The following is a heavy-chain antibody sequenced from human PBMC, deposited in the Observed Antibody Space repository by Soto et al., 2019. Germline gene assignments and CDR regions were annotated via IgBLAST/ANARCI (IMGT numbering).Heavy chain of an antibody. CDR3: ARESHDILTGPPWVWYFDL. V-gene: IGHV4-34*01. Sequence: QVQLQQWGAGPLRPLETLSLTCGVSGGSFSGYYWAWIRQSPGKGLEWIGEINDRGSINYNPSLKIRVGVSVDTSKNHYSLNLRSVTAADTAVYYCARESHDILTGPPWVWYFDLWGSGTLVSVSS. CDR2: INDRGSI. D-gene: IGHD3-9*01. CDR1: GGSFSGYY. J-gene: IGHJ2*01.